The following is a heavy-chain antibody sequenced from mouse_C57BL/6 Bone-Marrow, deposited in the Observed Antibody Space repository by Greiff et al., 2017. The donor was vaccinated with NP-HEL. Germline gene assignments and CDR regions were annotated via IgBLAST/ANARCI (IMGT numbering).Heavy chain of an antibody. J-gene: IGHJ3*01. Sequence: EVNVVESGGDLVKPGGSLKLSCAASGFTFSSYGMSWVRQTPDKRLEWVATISSGGSYTYYPDSVKGRFTISRDNAKNTLYLQMSSLKSEDTAMYYCARRGTYYDYDGWFAYWGQGTLVTVSA. CDR3: ARRGTYYDYDGWFAY. CDR2: ISSGGSYT. V-gene: IGHV5-6*01. CDR1: GFTFSSYG. D-gene: IGHD2-4*01.